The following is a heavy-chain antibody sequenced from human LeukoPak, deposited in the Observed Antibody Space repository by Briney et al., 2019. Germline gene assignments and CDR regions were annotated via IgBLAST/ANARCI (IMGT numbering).Heavy chain of an antibody. CDR2: ISGSGGST. J-gene: IGHJ6*02. CDR3: AKDEYIVVGYYYGMDV. Sequence: GGSLRLSCAASGFTFSSYAMSWVRQAPGKGLEWVSAISGSGGSTYYADSVKGRFTISRDNSKNTLYLQMNSLRAEDTAVYYCAKDEYIVVGYYYGMDVWGQGTTVTVSS. CDR1: GFTFSSYA. V-gene: IGHV3-23*01. D-gene: IGHD2-15*01.